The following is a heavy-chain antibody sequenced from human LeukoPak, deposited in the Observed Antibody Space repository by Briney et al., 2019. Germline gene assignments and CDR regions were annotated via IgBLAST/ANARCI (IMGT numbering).Heavy chain of an antibody. Sequence: SETLSLTCTVSGGSISSYYWSWIRQPPGKGLEWIGYIYYSGSTNYNPSLKSRVTISVDTSKNQFSLKLSSVTAADTAVYYCARTSPTNWPHPRLFYYMDVWGKGTTVTVSS. V-gene: IGHV4-59*08. CDR2: IYYSGST. CDR1: GGSISSYY. D-gene: IGHD2-2*01. CDR3: ARTSPTNWPHPRLFYYMDV. J-gene: IGHJ6*03.